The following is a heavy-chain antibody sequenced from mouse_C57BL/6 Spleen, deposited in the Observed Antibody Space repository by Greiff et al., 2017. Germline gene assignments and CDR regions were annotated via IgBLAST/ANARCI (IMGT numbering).Heavy chain of an antibody. D-gene: IGHD3-3*01. CDR3: AREEGREDYYAMDD. Sequence: EVQRVESEGGLVQPGSSMKLSCTASGFTFSDYYMAWVRQVPEKGLEWVANINYDGSSTYYLDSLKSRFIFSRDNATNILYLQMSSMKSEDAATYYGAREEGREDYYAMDDWGQGTSGTVSS. V-gene: IGHV5-16*01. CDR2: INYDGSST. CDR1: GFTFSDYY. J-gene: IGHJ4*01.